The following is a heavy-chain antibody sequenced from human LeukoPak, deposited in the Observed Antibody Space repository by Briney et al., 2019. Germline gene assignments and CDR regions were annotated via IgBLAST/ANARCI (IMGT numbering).Heavy chain of an antibody. CDR3: ARDPGYYDSSGFLDY. Sequence: GGSLRLSCAASGFTFSSYSMNWVRQAPGKGLEWVSSISSSSSYIYYADSVKGRFTISRDNAKNSLYLQMNSLRAEDTAVCYCARDPGYYDSSGFLDYWGQGTLVTVSS. CDR2: ISSSSSYI. V-gene: IGHV3-21*01. D-gene: IGHD3-22*01. CDR1: GFTFSSYS. J-gene: IGHJ4*02.